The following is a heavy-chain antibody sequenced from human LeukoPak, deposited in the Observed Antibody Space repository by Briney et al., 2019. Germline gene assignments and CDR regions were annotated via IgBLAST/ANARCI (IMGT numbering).Heavy chain of an antibody. Sequence: ASVKLCCKPSEYHFTTYYMHWFRQSPGHGLGWMGIINPSGGSTSYAQKFQGRVTKTRDLFTSTVYMELNSLRSEDTGVYYCARDRAYYDSSYGAFDIWGQGTMVTVSS. CDR3: ARDRAYYDSSYGAFDI. CDR2: INPSGGST. CDR1: EYHFTTYY. J-gene: IGHJ3*02. D-gene: IGHD3-22*01. V-gene: IGHV1-46*01.